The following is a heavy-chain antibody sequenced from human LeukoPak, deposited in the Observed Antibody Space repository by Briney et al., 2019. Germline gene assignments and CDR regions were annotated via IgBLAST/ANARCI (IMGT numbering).Heavy chain of an antibody. J-gene: IGHJ4*02. D-gene: IGHD3-3*01. V-gene: IGHV1-2*02. CDR1: GYTFTGYY. CDR2: INLNSGGT. Sequence: ASVKVSCKASGYTFTGYYMHWVRQAPGQGLEWMGWINLNSGGTNYAQKIQGRVTMTRDTSISTAYIELSRLRSDDTAVYYCARGREWYPFDYWGQGTLVTVSS. CDR3: ARGREWYPFDY.